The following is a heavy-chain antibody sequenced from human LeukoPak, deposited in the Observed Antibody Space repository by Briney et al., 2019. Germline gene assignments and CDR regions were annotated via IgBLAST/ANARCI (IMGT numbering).Heavy chain of an antibody. V-gene: IGHV4-59*01. Sequence: PSETLSLTCTVSGGSISSYYWSWIRQPPGKGLEWIGYIYYSGSTNYNPSLKSRVTISVDTSKNQFSLKLSSVTAADTAVYYCARGERNYGDYNAFDIWGQGTMVTVSS. CDR2: IYYSGST. CDR3: ARGERNYGDYNAFDI. CDR1: GGSISSYY. D-gene: IGHD4-17*01. J-gene: IGHJ3*02.